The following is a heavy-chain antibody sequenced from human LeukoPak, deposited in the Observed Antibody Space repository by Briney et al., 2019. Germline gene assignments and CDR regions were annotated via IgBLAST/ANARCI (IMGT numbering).Heavy chain of an antibody. CDR2: IKYDGSAT. CDR1: EFSSSSYW. Sequence: GGSLRLSCVGSEFSSSSYWMHWVRQAPEKGLEWVSSIKYDGSATTFADSVKGRFSISTDSAKNTAYLQMNSLRVEDTAIYYCAMDINGDLFHVWGQGTLVTVSS. V-gene: IGHV3-74*01. D-gene: IGHD2-2*03. J-gene: IGHJ4*02. CDR3: AMDINGDLFHV.